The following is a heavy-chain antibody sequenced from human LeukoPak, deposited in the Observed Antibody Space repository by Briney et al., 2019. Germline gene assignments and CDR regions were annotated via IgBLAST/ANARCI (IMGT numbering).Heavy chain of an antibody. CDR2: IIPIFGTA. CDR3: AREASGSSGWYPWWFDP. J-gene: IGHJ5*02. V-gene: IGHV1-69*05. CDR1: GGTFSSYA. Sequence: ASVKVSCKASGGTFSSYAISWVRQAPGQGLEWMGGIIPIFGTANYAQKFQGRVTITTDESTSTAYMELGSLRSEDTAVYYCAREASGSSGWYPWWFDPWGQGTLVTVSS. D-gene: IGHD6-19*01.